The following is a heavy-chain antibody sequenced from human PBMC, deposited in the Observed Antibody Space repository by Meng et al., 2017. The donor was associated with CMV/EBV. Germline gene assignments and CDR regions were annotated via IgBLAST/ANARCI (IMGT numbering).Heavy chain of an antibody. CDR2: INPSGGST. Sequence: ASVKVSCKASGYTFTSYYMHWVRQAPGQGLEWMGIINPSGGSTSYAQKFQGRFTMTRDTSTSTVYMELSSLRSEDTAVYYCARGPSEVVPAAIWVSDNWFDPWGQGTLVTVSS. V-gene: IGHV1-46*01. CDR1: GYTFTSYY. J-gene: IGHJ5*02. CDR3: ARGPSEVVPAAIWVSDNWFDP. D-gene: IGHD2-2*01.